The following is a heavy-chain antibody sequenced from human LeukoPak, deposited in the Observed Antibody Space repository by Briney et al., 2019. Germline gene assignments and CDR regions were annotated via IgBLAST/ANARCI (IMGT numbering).Heavy chain of an antibody. CDR1: GFTFSSYG. Sequence: GGSLRLSCAASGFTFSSYGMSWVRQAPGKGLEWVSAISGSGGSTYYADSVKGRFTISRDNSKNTLYLQMNSLRAEDTAVYYCAKDGSVGFGELLVDYWGQGTLVTVSS. D-gene: IGHD3-10*01. CDR2: ISGSGGST. CDR3: AKDGSVGFGELLVDY. J-gene: IGHJ4*02. V-gene: IGHV3-23*01.